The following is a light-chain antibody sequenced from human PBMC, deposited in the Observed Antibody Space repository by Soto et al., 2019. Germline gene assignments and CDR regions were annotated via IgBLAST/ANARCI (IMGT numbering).Light chain of an antibody. Sequence: VMTQSPATLSVSPGERATLSCWASETVATNLAWYQQKPGQAPRLLISGASTRADGIADRFCGSGSGTEFTLTISSLRSEDSSIYYCQQYFDWPPMTFGQGTKVEI. CDR1: ETVATN. CDR2: GAS. V-gene: IGKV3-15*01. J-gene: IGKJ1*01. CDR3: QQYFDWPPMT.